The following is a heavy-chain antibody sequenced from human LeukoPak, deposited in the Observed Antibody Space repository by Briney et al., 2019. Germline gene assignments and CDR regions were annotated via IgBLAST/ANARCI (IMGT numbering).Heavy chain of an antibody. V-gene: IGHV4-61*02. D-gene: IGHD1-1*01. CDR3: ARDLTTSRTTGTKT. Sequence: SETLSLTCTASGGSISSGSYYWSWIRQPAGKGLEWIGRIYTSGSTNYNPSLKSRVTISVDTSKNQFSLKLSSVTAADTAVYYCARDLTTSRTTGTKTWGQGTLVTVSS. J-gene: IGHJ5*02. CDR1: GGSISSGSYY. CDR2: IYTSGST.